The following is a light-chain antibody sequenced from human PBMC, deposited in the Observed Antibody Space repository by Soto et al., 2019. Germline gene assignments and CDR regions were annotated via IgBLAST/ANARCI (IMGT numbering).Light chain of an antibody. V-gene: IGKV1-5*01. CDR3: QQYNSHSGT. CDR1: QSISTW. CDR2: DAA. J-gene: IGKJ1*01. Sequence: DIQMTQSPSTLSASVGDRVTITCRASQSISTWLAWYQQKPGKAPMLLIYDAASLDSGVPSRFSGSGSGTEFTLTISSLQPEDFATYFCQQYNSHSGTFGQGTKVEVK.